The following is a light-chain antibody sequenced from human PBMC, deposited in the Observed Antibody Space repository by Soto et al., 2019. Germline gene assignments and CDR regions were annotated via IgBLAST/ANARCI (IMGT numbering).Light chain of an antibody. J-gene: IGLJ3*02. CDR3: CSYAGSYTLWV. CDR1: SSDVGGYNF. Sequence: QSVLTQPRSVSGSPGQSVTISCTGTSSDVGGYNFVSWYQQHPGKAPKLIIYDVSKRPSGVPDRFSGSKSGNTASPTISGLQAEDEADYYCCSYAGSYTLWVFGGGTKVTVL. V-gene: IGLV2-11*01. CDR2: DVS.